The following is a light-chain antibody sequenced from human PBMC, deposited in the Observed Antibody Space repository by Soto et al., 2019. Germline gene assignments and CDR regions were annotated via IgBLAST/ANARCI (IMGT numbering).Light chain of an antibody. Sequence: QSVLTQPPSVSGAPGQRVTISCTGSSSNIGAGFHVHWYQQLPGTAPKLLIYANTKRPSGVPVRFSGSKSGTSASLAITGLQAEDEADYYCSSYTSSSPYVFGTGTKLTVL. J-gene: IGLJ1*01. CDR2: ANT. CDR1: SSNIGAGFH. CDR3: SSYTSSSPYV. V-gene: IGLV1-40*01.